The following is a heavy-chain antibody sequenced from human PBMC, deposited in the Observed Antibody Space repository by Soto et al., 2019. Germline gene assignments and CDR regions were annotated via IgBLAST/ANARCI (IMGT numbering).Heavy chain of an antibody. V-gene: IGHV6-1*01. J-gene: IGHJ5*02. CDR3: ARVGGIHYDSSGYLDP. CDR2: TYYRSKWYN. D-gene: IGHD3-22*01. CDR1: GDSVSSSSAA. Sequence: LQTLSLTCAISGDSVSSSSAAWNWIRQSPSRGLEWLGRTYYRSKWYNDYAVSVKSRITINPDTSKNQFSLQLNSVTPEDTAVYYCARVGGIHYDSSGYLDPWGQGTLVPVPS.